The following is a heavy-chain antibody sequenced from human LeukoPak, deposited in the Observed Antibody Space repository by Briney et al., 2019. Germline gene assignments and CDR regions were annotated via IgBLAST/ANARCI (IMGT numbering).Heavy chain of an antibody. J-gene: IGHJ4*02. V-gene: IGHV3-30*02. CDR1: GFTFSSYG. CDR3: AKPLDSSGYVLDF. CDR2: IRYDGSNK. Sequence: GGSLRLSCAASGFTFSSYGMHWVRQAQGKGLEWVAFIRYDGSNKYYADSVKGRFTISRDNSKNTLYLQMSSLRPEDTAVYYCAKPLDSSGYVLDFWGQGTLVTVSS. D-gene: IGHD3-22*01.